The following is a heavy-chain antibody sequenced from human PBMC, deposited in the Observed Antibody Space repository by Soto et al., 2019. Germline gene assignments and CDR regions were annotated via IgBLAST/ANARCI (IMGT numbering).Heavy chain of an antibody. D-gene: IGHD5-12*01. Sequence: QVQLQESGPGLVKPSETLSLTCTVSGGSVSSGSYYWSWIRQPPGKGLEWIGYIYSSGSTSYNPSLKSRVTISVDTSKNQFSLTLSSVTAADTAVYYRARDGDGYNYWGQGTLVTVSS. CDR2: IYSSGST. V-gene: IGHV4-61*01. CDR1: GGSVSSGSYY. CDR3: ARDGDGYNY. J-gene: IGHJ4*02.